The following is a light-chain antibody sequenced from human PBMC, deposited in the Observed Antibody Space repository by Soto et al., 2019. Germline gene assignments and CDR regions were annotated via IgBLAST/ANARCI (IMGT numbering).Light chain of an antibody. V-gene: IGLV2-14*01. CDR1: SSDVGGYNY. CDR2: EVS. Sequence: QSALPQPASVSGSPGQSITISCTGTSSDVGGYNYVSWYQHHPGKVPKLMIYEVSNRPLGISNRFSGSKSGNTASLTISGLQSEDEADYYCSSYTTSYPQVFGGGTKLPVL. CDR3: SSYTTSYPQV. J-gene: IGLJ2*01.